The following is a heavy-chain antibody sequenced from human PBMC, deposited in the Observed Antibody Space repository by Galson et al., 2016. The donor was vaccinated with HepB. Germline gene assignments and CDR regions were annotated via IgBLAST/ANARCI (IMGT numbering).Heavy chain of an antibody. CDR3: ARDPDSMVRDWYFDL. CDR1: GFAFGNYG. CDR2: IWYDGNIK. D-gene: IGHD3-10*01. J-gene: IGHJ2*01. V-gene: IGHV3-33*01. Sequence: SLRLSCAASGFAFGNYGMNWVRQAPGKGLEWVAVIWYDGNIKYYVDSVKGRFTVSRDNSKDTLYLQMNSLRVEDTATYYCARDPDSMVRDWYFDLWGRGTLVTVSS.